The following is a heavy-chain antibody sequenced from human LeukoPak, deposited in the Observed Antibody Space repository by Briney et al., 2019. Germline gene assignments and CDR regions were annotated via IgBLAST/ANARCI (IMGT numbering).Heavy chain of an antibody. V-gene: IGHV4-59*01. CDR1: GGSISSYY. J-gene: IGHJ6*02. CDR2: IYYSGST. D-gene: IGHD2-21*01. Sequence: RPSETLSLTCTVSGGSISSYYWSWIRQPPGKGLEWIGYIYYSGSTNYNPSLKSRVTISVDTSKNQFSLKLSSVTAADTAVYYCAKMGIVAYYYGMDVWGQGTTVTVSS. CDR3: AKMGIVAYYYGMDV.